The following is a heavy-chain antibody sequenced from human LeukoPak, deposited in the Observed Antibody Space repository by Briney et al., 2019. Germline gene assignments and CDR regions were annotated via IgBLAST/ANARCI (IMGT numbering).Heavy chain of an antibody. CDR2: MNPNSGNT. D-gene: IGHD5-24*01. V-gene: IGHV1-8*01. J-gene: IGHJ4*02. Sequence: ASVKVSCKASGYTFTSYDINWVRQANGQGLEWMGWMNPNSGNTGYAQKFQGRVTMTRNTSISTAYMELSSLRSEDTAVYYCARGGSRRWLQVLLDYWGQGTLVTVSS. CDR3: ARGGSRRWLQVLLDY. CDR1: GYTFTSYD.